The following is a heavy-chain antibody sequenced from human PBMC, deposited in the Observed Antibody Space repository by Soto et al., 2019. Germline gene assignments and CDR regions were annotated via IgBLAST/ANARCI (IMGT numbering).Heavy chain of an antibody. Sequence: GGSLRLSCAASGFTFSSYSMNWVRQAPGKGLEWVSYISSSSSTIYYADSVKGRFTISRDNAKNSLYLQMNSLRDEDTAVYYCARDPGLTIFGVVIPMDVWGQGTTVTVSS. CDR1: GFTFSSYS. CDR3: ARDPGLTIFGVVIPMDV. J-gene: IGHJ6*02. CDR2: ISSSSSTI. V-gene: IGHV3-48*02. D-gene: IGHD3-3*01.